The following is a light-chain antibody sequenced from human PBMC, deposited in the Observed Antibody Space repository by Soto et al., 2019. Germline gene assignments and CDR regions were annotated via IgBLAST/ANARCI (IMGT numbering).Light chain of an antibody. V-gene: IGLV2-11*01. Sequence: QYALTQPRSVSGSPGQSVTLSCTGTSSDVGGYHYVSWYQHHPGKAPKIIIFDVNQRPSGVPDRFSGSKSGNTASLTISGLQTEDEADYSCCSYAGSYTLVFGGGTKVTVL. J-gene: IGLJ2*01. CDR2: DVN. CDR3: CSYAGSYTLV. CDR1: SSDVGGYHY.